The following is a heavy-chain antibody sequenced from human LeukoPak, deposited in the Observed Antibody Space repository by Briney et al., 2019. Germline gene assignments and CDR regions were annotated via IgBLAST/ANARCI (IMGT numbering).Heavy chain of an antibody. CDR2: ISYDGSNK. J-gene: IGHJ4*02. CDR3: VIGRGTYYVFWSGYYSFDY. CDR1: GFTFSSYA. V-gene: IGHV3-30*04. Sequence: PGGSLRLSCAASGFTFSSYAMHWVRQAPGKGLEWVAVISYDGSNKYYADSVKGRFTISRDNSKNTLHLQMNSLRAEDTAVYYCVIGRGTYYVFWSGYYSFDYWGQGTLVTVSS. D-gene: IGHD3-3*01.